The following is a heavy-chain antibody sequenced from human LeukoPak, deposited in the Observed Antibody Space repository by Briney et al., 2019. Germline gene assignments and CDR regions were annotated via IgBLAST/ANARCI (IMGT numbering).Heavy chain of an antibody. CDR3: ARAITESIAVAGTLDY. V-gene: IGHV3-74*01. J-gene: IGHJ4*02. Sequence: GGSLRDSCAASGFTFSSYWMHWVRQAPGKGLVWVSLINSDGSSTTYADSVKGRYTISRDNAKNTLYLQMNSLRAEDSAVYYCARAITESIAVAGTLDYWGQGTLVTVSS. D-gene: IGHD6-19*01. CDR1: GFTFSSYW. CDR2: INSDGSST.